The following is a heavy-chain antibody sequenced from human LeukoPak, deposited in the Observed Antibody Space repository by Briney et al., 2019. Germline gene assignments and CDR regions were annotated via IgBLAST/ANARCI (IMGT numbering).Heavy chain of an antibody. J-gene: IGHJ5*01. CDR2: ISPGGST. Sequence: SQTLSLTCGVSGGSITNSNWGSWVRQPPGKGLEWIGEISPGGSTNFNPSLKPRVTLSVDKSKNQFSLKLNSVTAADTAVYYCARNFDSWGQGTLVTASS. CDR3: ARNFDS. CDR1: GGSITNSNW. V-gene: IGHV4-4*02.